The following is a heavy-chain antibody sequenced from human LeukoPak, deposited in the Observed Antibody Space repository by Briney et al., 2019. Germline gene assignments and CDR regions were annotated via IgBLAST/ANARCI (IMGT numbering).Heavy chain of an antibody. Sequence: PVTLSLTCTVSGGSISSYYWSWIRQPPGKGLEWIGDIYYSGGTNYNPSPKSRVTISVDTSKNQTSLKLSSVTAADTAVYYCAGYSVAARQVDYWGQVTLVTV. CDR3: AGYSVAARQVDY. CDR1: GGSISSYY. CDR2: IYYSGGT. D-gene: IGHD6-6*01. V-gene: IGHV4-59*08. J-gene: IGHJ4*02.